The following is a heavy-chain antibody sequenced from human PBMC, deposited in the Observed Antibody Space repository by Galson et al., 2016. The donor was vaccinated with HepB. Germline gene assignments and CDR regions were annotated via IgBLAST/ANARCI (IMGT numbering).Heavy chain of an antibody. CDR1: GFSLTTRGMS. Sequence: PALVKPTQTLTLTCTFSGFSLTTRGMSVSWIRQPPGKALEWLARIDWDDDEFYSSSLKTRLTISKDTSKDQVVLSMSSVNPVDTAKYYCARRHYSADSGGFAHWGQGILVTVSS. CDR3: ARRHYSADSGGFAH. D-gene: IGHD2-21*02. CDR2: IDWDDDE. V-gene: IGHV2-70*17. J-gene: IGHJ4*02.